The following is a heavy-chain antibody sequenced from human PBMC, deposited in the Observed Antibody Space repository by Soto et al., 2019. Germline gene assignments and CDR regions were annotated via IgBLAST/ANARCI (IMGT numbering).Heavy chain of an antibody. CDR2: IYSGGNT. CDR1: GFTVSNNY. J-gene: IGHJ4*02. V-gene: IGHV3-53*01. Sequence: GGSLRLSCAASGFTVSNNYMRWVRQAPGKGLEWVSLIYSGGNTHYADSVKGRFTISRDNSKNTLFLQMNSLRVEDTAVYYCARDPPGIAASGAGGWGQGTLVTVSS. D-gene: IGHD6-13*01. CDR3: ARDPPGIAASGAGG.